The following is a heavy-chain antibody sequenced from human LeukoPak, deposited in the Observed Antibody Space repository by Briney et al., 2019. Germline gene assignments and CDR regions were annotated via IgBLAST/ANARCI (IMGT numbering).Heavy chain of an antibody. CDR3: ARQPGVAFDI. CDR2: IYYSGST. V-gene: IGHV4-39*01. CDR1: GGSISGSSYY. D-gene: IGHD2-8*01. Sequence: PSETLSLTCTVSGGSISGSSYYWGWIRQPPGKGLEWIGSIYYSGSTYYNPSLKSRVTISVDTSKNQFSLKLSSVTAADTAVYYCARQPGVAFDIWGQGTMVTASS. J-gene: IGHJ3*02.